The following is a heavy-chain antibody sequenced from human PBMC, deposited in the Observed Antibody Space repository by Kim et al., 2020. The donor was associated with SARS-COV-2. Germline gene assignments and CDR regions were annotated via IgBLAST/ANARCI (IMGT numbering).Heavy chain of an antibody. D-gene: IGHD6-13*01. CDR1: GGTFNSFNSYA. CDR2: IIPIFGTT. CDR3: ATEAVAGSPKLDY. Sequence: SVKVSCKASGGTFNSFNSYATSWVRQAPGQGLEWMGAIIPIFGTTNYAQKFQGRVTITADASTSTVYMDLSSLRSDDTAIYYCATEAVAGSPKLDYWGQGTLVTVSS. J-gene: IGHJ4*02. V-gene: IGHV1-69*13.